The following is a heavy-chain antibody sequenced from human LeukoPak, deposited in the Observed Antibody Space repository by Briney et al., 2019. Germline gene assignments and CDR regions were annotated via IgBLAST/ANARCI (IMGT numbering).Heavy chain of an antibody. CDR2: IYSSGSYM. Sequence: GGSLRLSCAASRFTLSTYSMNWVRQAPGKGLEWVSSIYSSGSYMYYADSVKGRFTISRDNAKNSLYLQMNSLRVEDTVFYYCARDRAEHARSRYYLYYFDSCGQGTPLTVSS. J-gene: IGHJ4*02. CDR3: ARDRAEHARSRYYLYYFDS. D-gene: IGHD3-10*01. V-gene: IGHV3-21*01. CDR1: RFTLSTYS.